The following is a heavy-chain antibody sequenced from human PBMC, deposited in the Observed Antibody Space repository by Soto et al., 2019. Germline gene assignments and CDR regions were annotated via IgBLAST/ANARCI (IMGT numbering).Heavy chain of an antibody. CDR1: GGTFSSYA. V-gene: IGHV1-69*12. CDR3: ASHSITIFGVVFGMDV. Sequence: QVQLVQSGAEVKKPGSSVKVSCKASGGTFSSYAISWVRQAPGQGLEWMGGIIPIFGTAHYAQKFQGRVTITADESTSTAYMELSSLRSEDTAVYYCASHSITIFGVVFGMDVWGQGTTVTVSS. CDR2: IIPIFGTA. D-gene: IGHD3-3*01. J-gene: IGHJ6*02.